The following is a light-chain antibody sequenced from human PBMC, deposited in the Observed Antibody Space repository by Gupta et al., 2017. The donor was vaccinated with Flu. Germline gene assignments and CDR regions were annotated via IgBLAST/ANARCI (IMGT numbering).Light chain of an antibody. CDR1: SSDVGGHNY. J-gene: IGLJ2*01. CDR2: DVS. Sequence: TSSDVGGHNYVSWYQQHPGTAPKLMIYDVSNRPSGVSNRFSGSRSGNTASLTISGLQADDEADYYCSSYTSSSTVIFGGGTKVTVL. V-gene: IGLV2-14*04. CDR3: SSYTSSSTVI.